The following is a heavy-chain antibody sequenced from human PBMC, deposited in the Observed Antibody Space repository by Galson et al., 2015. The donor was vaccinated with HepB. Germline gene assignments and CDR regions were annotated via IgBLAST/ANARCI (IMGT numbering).Heavy chain of an antibody. Sequence: SVKGSCKASGGTFSSYAISWVRQAPGQGLEWMGGIIPIFGTANYAQKFQGRVTITADESTSTAYMELSSLRSEDTAVYYCARDRVYYDSSGYFNYYYYGMDVWGQGTTVTVSS. V-gene: IGHV1-69*13. CDR3: ARDRVYYDSSGYFNYYYYGMDV. CDR2: IIPIFGTA. CDR1: GGTFSSYA. D-gene: IGHD3-22*01. J-gene: IGHJ6*02.